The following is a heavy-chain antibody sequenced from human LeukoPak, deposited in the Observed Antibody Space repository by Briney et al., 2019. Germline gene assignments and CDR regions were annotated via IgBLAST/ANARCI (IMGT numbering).Heavy chain of an antibody. CDR1: GFTFSSYG. CDR2: IWYDGSNK. D-gene: IGHD3-22*01. CDR3: AAHSGSDAFDI. Sequence: GRSLRLSCAASGFTFSSYGMHWVRQAPGKGLEWVAVIWYDGSNKYYADSVKGRFTISRDNSKNTLYLQMNSLRAGDTAVYYCAAHSGSDAFDIWGQGTMVTVSS. V-gene: IGHV3-33*01. J-gene: IGHJ3*02.